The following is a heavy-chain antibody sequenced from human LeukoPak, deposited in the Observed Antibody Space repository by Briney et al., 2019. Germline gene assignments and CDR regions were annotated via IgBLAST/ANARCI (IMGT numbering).Heavy chain of an antibody. CDR1: GFTFSSYW. CDR2: INHNGNVN. CDR3: ARGGGLDV. J-gene: IGHJ6*02. Sequence: PGGSLRLSGEASGFTFSSYWMNWAGKAPGKGLEWVASINHNGNVNYYVDSVKGRFTISRDNAKNSLYLQMSNLRAEDTAVYFCARGGGLDVWGQGATVTVSS. D-gene: IGHD3-16*01. V-gene: IGHV3-7*03.